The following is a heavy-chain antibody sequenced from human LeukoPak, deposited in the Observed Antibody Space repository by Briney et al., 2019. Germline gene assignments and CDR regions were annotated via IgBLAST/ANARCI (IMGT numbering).Heavy chain of an antibody. CDR2: ISGRGSTI. Sequence: GGSLRLSCAASGFTFSSYEMNWVRQAPGKGLEWASYISGRGSTIYYADSVKGRFTISRDNAKNSLYLQMNSLRAEDTALYYCARGDCSGGSCYLSLTTIDYWGQGTLVTVSS. D-gene: IGHD2-15*01. CDR1: GFTFSSYE. V-gene: IGHV3-48*03. CDR3: ARGDCSGGSCYLSLTTIDY. J-gene: IGHJ4*02.